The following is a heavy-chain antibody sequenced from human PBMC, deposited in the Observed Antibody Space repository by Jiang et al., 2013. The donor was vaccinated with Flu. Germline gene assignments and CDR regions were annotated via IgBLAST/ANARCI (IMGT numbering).Heavy chain of an antibody. D-gene: IGHD3-16*01. V-gene: IGHV2-5*02. CDR3: AHRRLGFHGIFDY. CDR2: IFWDGET. Sequence: KPTQTLTLTCTFSAFSLTTPGLAVGWFRQPPGKALEWLGLIFWDGETRYSPSLRKRATIAKAASKNQVVLTVTKMDPVDTGTYYCAHRRLGFHGIFDYWGQGTVVTVSS. J-gene: IGHJ4*02. CDR1: AFSLTTPGLA.